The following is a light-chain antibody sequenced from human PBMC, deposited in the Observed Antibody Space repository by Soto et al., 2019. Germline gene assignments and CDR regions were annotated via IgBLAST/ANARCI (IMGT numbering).Light chain of an antibody. J-gene: IGKJ1*01. CDR1: QTFSTW. CDR3: QQYDSVLGT. V-gene: IGKV1-5*01. Sequence: ASVGDIVTVSCRASQTFSTWLAWYQQKPGKAPKLLIYDVSTLESGVPSRFSGSGSGTEFTLTISSLQPDDFATYYCQQYDSVLGTFGPGTKVDIK. CDR2: DVS.